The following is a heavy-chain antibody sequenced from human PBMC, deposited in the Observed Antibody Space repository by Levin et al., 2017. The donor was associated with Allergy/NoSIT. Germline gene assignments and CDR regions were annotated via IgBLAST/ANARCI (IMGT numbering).Heavy chain of an antibody. CDR2: IYWDDDK. CDR1: GFSLSTSGVG. CDR3: ALPGEYSSSWSPFDY. D-gene: IGHD6-13*01. V-gene: IGHV2-5*02. J-gene: IGHJ4*02. Sequence: SGPTLVKPTQTLTLTCTFSGFSLSTSGVGVGWIRQPPGKALEWLALIYWDDDKRYSPSLKSRLTITKDTSKNQVVLTMTNMDPVDTATYYCALPGEYSSSWSPFDYWGQGTLVTVSS.